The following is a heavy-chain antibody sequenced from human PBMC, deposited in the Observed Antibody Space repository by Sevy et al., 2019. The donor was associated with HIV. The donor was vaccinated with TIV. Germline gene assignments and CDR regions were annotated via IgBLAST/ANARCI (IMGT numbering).Heavy chain of an antibody. CDR3: ARDGQPTFAGGGYYYYGMDV. V-gene: IGHV3-21*01. Sequence: GGSLRLSCAASGFTFSSYSMNWVRQAPGKGLEWVSSISSSSSYIYYADSVKGRFTISRDNAKNSLYLQMNSLGAEDTAVYYCARDGQPTFAGGGYYYYGMDVWGQGTTVTVSS. J-gene: IGHJ6*02. CDR2: ISSSSSYI. CDR1: GFTFSSYS. D-gene: IGHD3-3*01.